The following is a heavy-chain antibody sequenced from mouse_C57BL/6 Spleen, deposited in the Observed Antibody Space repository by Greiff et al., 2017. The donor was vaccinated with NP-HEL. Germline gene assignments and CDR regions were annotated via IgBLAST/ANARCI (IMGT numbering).Heavy chain of an antibody. Sequence: QVQLQQPGAELVMPGASVKLSCKASGYTFTSYWMHWVKQRPGQGLEWIGEIDPSDSSTNYNQKFKGKSTLTVDKSSSTAYMQLSSLTSEDSAVYYCARSDEGYYPAWFAYWGQGTLVTVSA. CDR3: ARSDEGYYPAWFAY. J-gene: IGHJ3*01. CDR1: GYTFTSYW. CDR2: IDPSDSST. V-gene: IGHV1-69*01. D-gene: IGHD2-3*01.